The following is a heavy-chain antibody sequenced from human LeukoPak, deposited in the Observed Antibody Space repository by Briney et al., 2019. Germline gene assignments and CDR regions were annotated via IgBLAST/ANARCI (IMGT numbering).Heavy chain of an antibody. J-gene: IGHJ4*02. Sequence: PSETLSLTCTLSGASISHYYWSWIRQTPQRGVEWMGQVHTSGGSTYYPPLKTRLTMSIDTSRSQLSLKLSSVTAADTAVYFCARLGSYHDFWGRGALVSVSS. CDR1: GASISHYY. V-gene: IGHV4-4*08. CDR3: ARLGSYHDF. D-gene: IGHD1-26*01. CDR2: VHTSGGS.